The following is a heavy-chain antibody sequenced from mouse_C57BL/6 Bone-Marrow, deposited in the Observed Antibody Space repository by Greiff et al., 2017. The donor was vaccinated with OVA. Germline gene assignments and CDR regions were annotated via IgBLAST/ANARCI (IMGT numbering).Heavy chain of an antibody. J-gene: IGHJ4*01. V-gene: IGHV1-85*01. Sequence: VQLQQSGPELVKPGASVKLSCKASGYTFTSYDINWVKQRPGQGLEWIGWIYPRAGSTKYNEKFKGKATLTVDTSSSTAYMELHSLTSEDSAVYFCASQGWDGAMDYWGQGTSVTVSS. CDR1: GYTFTSYD. D-gene: IGHD4-1*01. CDR2: IYPRAGST. CDR3: ASQGWDGAMDY.